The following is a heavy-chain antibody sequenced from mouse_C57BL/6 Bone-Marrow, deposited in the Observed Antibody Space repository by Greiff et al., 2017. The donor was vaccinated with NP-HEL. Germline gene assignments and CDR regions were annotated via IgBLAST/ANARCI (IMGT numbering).Heavy chain of an antibody. J-gene: IGHJ1*03. V-gene: IGHV1-55*01. CDR2: IYPGSGST. CDR3: ARSGNYYGSSRTRV. Sequence: QVQLKQSGAELVKPGASVKMSCKASGYTFTSYWITWVKQRPGQGLEWIGDIYPGSGSTNYNEKFKSKATLTVDTSSSTAYMQLSSLTSEDSAVYYCARSGNYYGSSRTRVWGTGTTVTVSS. D-gene: IGHD1-1*01. CDR1: GYTFTSYW.